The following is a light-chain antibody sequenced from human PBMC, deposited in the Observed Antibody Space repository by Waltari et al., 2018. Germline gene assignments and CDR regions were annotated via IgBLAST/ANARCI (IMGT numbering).Light chain of an antibody. J-gene: IGKJ1*01. Sequence: DIQMTQSPSSLSASVGDRVTITCRASQSINRYLNWYQQKPGKAPKLLIYAASSLQGGVPSRISGSGSGTDFTLTISSLQPEDFATYYCQQSYSTPRTFGQGTKVEIK. CDR3: QQSYSTPRT. CDR1: QSINRY. V-gene: IGKV1-39*01. CDR2: AAS.